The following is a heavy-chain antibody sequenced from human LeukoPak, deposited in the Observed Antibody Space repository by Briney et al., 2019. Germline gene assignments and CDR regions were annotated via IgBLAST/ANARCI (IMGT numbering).Heavy chain of an antibody. CDR2: IYNGRNT. J-gene: IGHJ4*02. V-gene: IGHV4-59*08. CDR1: GASTSSRY. Sequence: NPSETLSLTCSASGASTSSRYWSWIRQSPGRTLEWIGHIYNGRNTKYNPSLTSRVTISVDTSKNQFSLSLTSVTAADTAIYCCAQTTGWPGFDFWGQGTLVTVSS. CDR3: AQTTGWPGFDF. D-gene: IGHD6-19*01.